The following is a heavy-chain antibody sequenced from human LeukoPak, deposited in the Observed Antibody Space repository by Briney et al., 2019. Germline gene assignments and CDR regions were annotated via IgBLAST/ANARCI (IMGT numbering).Heavy chain of an antibody. V-gene: IGHV4-38-2*01. CDR1: GYSISSGYY. J-gene: IGHJ4*02. CDR3: ARLYSGVTRPFHY. Sequence: SETLSLTCAVSGYSISSGYYWGWIRQPPGKGLEWIGSIYHSGSTYYNPSHKSRVTISVDTSKNQFSLKLSSVTAADTAVYYCARLYSGVTRPFHYWGQGTLVTVSS. D-gene: IGHD4-23*01. CDR2: IYHSGST.